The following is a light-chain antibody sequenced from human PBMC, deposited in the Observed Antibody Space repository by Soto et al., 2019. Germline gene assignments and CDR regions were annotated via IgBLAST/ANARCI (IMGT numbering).Light chain of an antibody. J-gene: IGKJ1*01. CDR2: CAV. CDR1: QSISTSS. Sequence: EIVLTQSPGTLSLSPGERATLNCRASQSISTSSLAWYRQKTGQAPRLLIYCAVNRATGSPDRFGGGGSGRDVSLTITRLEHEDFSVDYCQYHGNTPLTFGQGTKVDIK. CDR3: QYHGNTPLT. V-gene: IGKV3-20*01.